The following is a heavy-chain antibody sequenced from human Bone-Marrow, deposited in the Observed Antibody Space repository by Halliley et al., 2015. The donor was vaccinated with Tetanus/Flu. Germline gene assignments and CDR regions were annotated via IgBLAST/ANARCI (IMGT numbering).Heavy chain of an antibody. CDR2: ISYSGTT. V-gene: IGHV4-59*01. J-gene: IGHJ3*02. Sequence: TLSLTCAVSGGFISTYYWTWIGQPPGKGLEWIGYISYSGTTNYSPSLQSRVTMSVYTSKNQFSLNLTSVTAADTAMYYCARGPNGDGAFDMWGQGTMGTVSS. CDR1: GGFISTYY. CDR3: ARGPNGDGAFDM. D-gene: IGHD3-10*01.